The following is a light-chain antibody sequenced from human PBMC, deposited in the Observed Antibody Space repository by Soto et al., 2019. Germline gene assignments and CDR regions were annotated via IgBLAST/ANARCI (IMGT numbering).Light chain of an antibody. V-gene: IGLV2-23*02. CDR2: EVS. CDR3: CSYAGSSTPYV. CDR1: SSEFGSYNL. Sequence: QSVLNQPASVSGAPGPSITSPLTGNSSEFGSYNLVSWYQQHPGKAPKLMIYEVSKRPSGVSNRFSGSKSGNTASLTISGLQAEDEADYYCCSYAGSSTPYVFGTGTKVTVL. J-gene: IGLJ1*01.